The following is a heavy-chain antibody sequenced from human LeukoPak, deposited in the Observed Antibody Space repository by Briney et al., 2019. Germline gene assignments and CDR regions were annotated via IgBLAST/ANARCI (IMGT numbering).Heavy chain of an antibody. CDR1: GFXVSSNY. J-gene: IGHJ1*01. D-gene: IGHD6-19*01. V-gene: IGHV3-53*01. CDR2: ISSVGST. Sequence: PGGSLRLSCGASGFXVSSNYISWVRQAPGKGLEWVSLISSVGSTYYADSVKGRFTISRDNSKNTLYLQMNSLRAEDTAVCYCARDQYSSNWYVHHWGQGTLVTVS. CDR3: ARDQYSSNWYVHH.